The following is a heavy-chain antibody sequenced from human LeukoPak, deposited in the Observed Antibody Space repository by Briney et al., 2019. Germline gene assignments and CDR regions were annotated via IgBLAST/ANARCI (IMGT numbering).Heavy chain of an antibody. J-gene: IGHJ4*02. CDR1: GGTFSSYT. CDR2: IIPTSHIA. V-gene: IGHV1-69*02. CDR3: ATGPDGARLLDS. Sequence: GASVKVSCKASGGTFSSYTISWVRQAPGQGFEWMGRIIPTSHIASYAQKFQGRVTITADTSTSTAYMELSSLTSEDTAVYYCATGPDGARLLDSWGQGTLVTVSS. D-gene: IGHD6-6*01.